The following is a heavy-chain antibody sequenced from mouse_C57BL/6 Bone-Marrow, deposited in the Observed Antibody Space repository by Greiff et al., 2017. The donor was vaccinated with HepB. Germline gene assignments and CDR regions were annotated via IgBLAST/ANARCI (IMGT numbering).Heavy chain of an antibody. D-gene: IGHD1-1*01. CDR1: GYTFTDYY. Sequence: EVQLQQSGPELVKPGASVKISCKASGYTFTDYYMNWVKQSHGKSLEWIGDINPNNGGTSYNQKFKGKATVTVDKSSSTAYMELRSLTSEDSAVYYCARWGYGSSYRRAFDYWGQGTTLTGSS. J-gene: IGHJ2*01. CDR3: ARWGYGSSYRRAFDY. CDR2: INPNNGGT. V-gene: IGHV1-26*01.